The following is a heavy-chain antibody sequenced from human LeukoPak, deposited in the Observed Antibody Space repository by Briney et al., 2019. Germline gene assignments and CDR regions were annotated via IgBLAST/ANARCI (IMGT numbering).Heavy chain of an antibody. D-gene: IGHD1-20*01. V-gene: IGHV4-59*01. Sequence: SETLSLTCTVSGGSISGYYWPWVRLPPGRGLEWIGDIYYSGSTTNNLSPKRRVIISVDTSNNKFSLKLKSVTAADTAVYYCARAALPGITGWFAPWGQGTLVTVSS. CDR3: ARAALPGITGWFAP. CDR1: GGSISGYY. J-gene: IGHJ5*02. CDR2: IYYSGST.